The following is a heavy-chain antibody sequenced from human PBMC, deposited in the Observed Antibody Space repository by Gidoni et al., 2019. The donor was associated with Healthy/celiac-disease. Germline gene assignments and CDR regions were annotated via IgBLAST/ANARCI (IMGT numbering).Heavy chain of an antibody. V-gene: IGHV3-9*01. CDR3: AKVGDCGGDCYPPGYYYGMDV. J-gene: IGHJ6*02. Sequence: EVPLVESGGGLVQPGRSLRLSCAASEFTFADYALPWVRQAPGKGLGWVSGSNWNSGSIGYADSVKGRFTISRDNAKNSLYLQMNSRRAEDTALYYCAKVGDCGGDCYPPGYYYGMDVWGQGTTVTVSS. CDR2: SNWNSGSI. D-gene: IGHD2-21*02. CDR1: EFTFADYA.